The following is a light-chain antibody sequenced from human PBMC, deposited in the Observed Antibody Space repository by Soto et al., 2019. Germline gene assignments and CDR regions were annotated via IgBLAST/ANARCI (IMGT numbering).Light chain of an antibody. Sequence: QPVLTQWPSASASLRASVKLTCTLSSGYSTYAIAWHQQQSEKGPRFLMNLNYDGTHSKGDGFFDRFSGSSSGAERHRTISGLQSEDEADYYCQSLGTGIQVCGGGTTLNVL. J-gene: IGLJ3*02. CDR2: LNYDGTH. CDR1: SGYSTYA. V-gene: IGLV4-69*01. CDR3: QSLGTGIQV.